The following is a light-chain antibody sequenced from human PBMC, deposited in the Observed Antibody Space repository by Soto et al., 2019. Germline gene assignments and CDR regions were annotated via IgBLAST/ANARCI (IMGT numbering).Light chain of an antibody. CDR1: QSVCSN. CDR2: AAS. V-gene: IGKV3-15*01. CDR3: QQYNNWTPWT. J-gene: IGKJ1*01. Sequence: DIVMTQSPDTLSLSPGERATLSCRASQSVCSNLAWYQQKPGQAPSRLMYAASTRATGSPARFSGSGSGTEFTLTISSLQSEDFAVYYCQQYNNWTPWTFGQGTKVEIK.